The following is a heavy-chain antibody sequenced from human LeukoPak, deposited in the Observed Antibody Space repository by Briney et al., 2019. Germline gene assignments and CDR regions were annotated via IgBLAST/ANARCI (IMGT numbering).Heavy chain of an antibody. V-gene: IGHV1-18*01. D-gene: IGHD6-13*01. CDR3: ARDRAAAGTFHDAFDI. Sequence: GASVKVSCKASGYTFTSYGISWVRQAPGQGLEWMGWISAYNGNTNYAQKLQGRVTMTTDTSTSTAYMELRSLRSDDTAVYYCARDRAAAGTFHDAFDIWGQGTMVTVSS. CDR1: GYTFTSYG. J-gene: IGHJ3*02. CDR2: ISAYNGNT.